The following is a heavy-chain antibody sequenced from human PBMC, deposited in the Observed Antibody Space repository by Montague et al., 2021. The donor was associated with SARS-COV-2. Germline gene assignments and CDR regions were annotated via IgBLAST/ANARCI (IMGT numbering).Heavy chain of an antibody. Sequence: SLRLSCAASDFSFSTYAMHWVRQVPGKGMEWAAVISYDRSNENYADSVKGRFTISRDNSNKTLYLQMNSLRVEDTALYFCARSNSGYFKGTFDYWGQGTLVTVSS. CDR1: DFSFSTYA. J-gene: IGHJ4*02. V-gene: IGHV3-30*04. CDR2: ISYDRSNE. CDR3: ARSNSGYFKGTFDY. D-gene: IGHD3-22*01.